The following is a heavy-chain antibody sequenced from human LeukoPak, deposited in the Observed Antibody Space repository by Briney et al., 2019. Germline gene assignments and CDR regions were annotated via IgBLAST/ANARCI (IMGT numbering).Heavy chain of an antibody. Sequence: SETLSLTCTVSGYSISSGYYWGWIRQPPGKGLEWIGSIYYSGSTYYNPSLQSRVTISVDTSKNHFSLKLSSVTAADTAVYYCANLDILTAYYTFETDYWGQGTLVTVSS. V-gene: IGHV4-38-2*02. CDR2: IYYSGST. CDR3: ANLDILTAYYTFETDY. CDR1: GYSISSGYY. J-gene: IGHJ4*02. D-gene: IGHD3-9*01.